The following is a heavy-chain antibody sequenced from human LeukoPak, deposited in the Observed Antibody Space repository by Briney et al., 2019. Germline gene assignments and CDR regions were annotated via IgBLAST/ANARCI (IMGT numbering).Heavy chain of an antibody. J-gene: IGHJ4*02. CDR1: GYTFTGYY. V-gene: IGHV1-2*02. Sequence: VASVKVSCEASGYTFTGYYMCWVRQAPGQGLEWMGWINPNSGGTNYAQKFQGRVTMTRDTSISTAYMELSRLRSDDTAVYYCARVVSSRGYSGYDWDVCLDYWGQGTLVTVSS. CDR3: ARVVSSRGYSGYDWDVCLDY. CDR2: INPNSGGT. D-gene: IGHD5-12*01.